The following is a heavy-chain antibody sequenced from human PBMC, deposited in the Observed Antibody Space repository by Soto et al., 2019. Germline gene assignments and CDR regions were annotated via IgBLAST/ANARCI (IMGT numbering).Heavy chain of an antibody. CDR3: ARLEQWLDDY. V-gene: IGHV3-48*01. J-gene: IGHJ4*02. CDR1: GFTFSSYS. D-gene: IGHD6-19*01. Sequence: EVQLVESGGGLVQPGGSLRLSCAASGFTFSSYSMNWVRQAPGKGLEWVSYISSSSSTIYYADSVKGRFTISRDNAKNSLYLQMNSLRAEDTAVYYCARLEQWLDDYWGQGTLVTVSS. CDR2: ISSSSSTI.